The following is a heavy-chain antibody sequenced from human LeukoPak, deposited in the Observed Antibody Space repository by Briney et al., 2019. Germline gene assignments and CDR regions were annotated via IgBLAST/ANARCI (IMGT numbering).Heavy chain of an antibody. CDR1: GGSFSGYY. J-gene: IGHJ3*02. D-gene: IGHD3-10*01. Sequence: SETLSLTCAVYGGSFSGYYWSWIRQPPGKGLEWIGEINHSGSTNYNPSLKSRVTISVDTSKNQFSLKLSSVTAADTAVYYCARDTKGLLWFGELLVAAFDIWGQGTMVTVSS. CDR2: INHSGST. CDR3: ARDTKGLLWFGELLVAAFDI. V-gene: IGHV4-34*01.